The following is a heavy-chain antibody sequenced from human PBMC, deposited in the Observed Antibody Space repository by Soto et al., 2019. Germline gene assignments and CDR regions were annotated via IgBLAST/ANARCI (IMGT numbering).Heavy chain of an antibody. CDR1: GFTVSNNY. D-gene: IGHD3-10*01. Sequence: EVQLVESGGGLIQPGGSLRLSCAVSGFTVSNNYMSWVRQAPGKGLEGVSVIYSGGYTAYGDSVKGRFTISRDNSKNTIYLQRKSRGPADPRVFSCGTHPGGGGYWGQGTLVTVSP. CDR2: IYSGGYT. J-gene: IGHJ4*02. CDR3: GTHPGGGGY. V-gene: IGHV3-53*01.